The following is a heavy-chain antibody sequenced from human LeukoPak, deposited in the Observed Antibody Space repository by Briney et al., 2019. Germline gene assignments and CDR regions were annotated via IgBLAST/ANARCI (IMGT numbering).Heavy chain of an antibody. CDR3: ARAVGTYYYDSSGYSRNWFDP. CDR1: GFTFDDYG. D-gene: IGHD3-22*01. V-gene: IGHV3-20*01. CDR2: INWNGGST. Sequence: GGSLRLFCAASGFTFDDYGMSWVRQAPGKGLEWVSGINWNGGSTGYADSVKGRFTISRNNAKNSLYLQMNSLRAEDTALYHCARAVGTYYYDSSGYSRNWFDPWGQGTLVTVSS. J-gene: IGHJ5*02.